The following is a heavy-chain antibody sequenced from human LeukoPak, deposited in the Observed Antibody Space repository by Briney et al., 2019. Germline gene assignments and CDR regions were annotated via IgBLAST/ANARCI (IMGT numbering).Heavy chain of an antibody. CDR1: GGSINSNYW. CDR3: ARHYDLWGGYNY. CDR2: IYHTGSV. V-gene: IGHV4-4*02. J-gene: IGHJ4*02. D-gene: IGHD3-3*01. Sequence: SGTLSLTCAVSGGSINSNYWWTWVRQSPGKGLEWIGEIYHTGSVNYNLSLESRVTISRDRSKNQFSLMLRSVTAADTAVYYCARHYDLWGGYNYWGQGLLVTVSS.